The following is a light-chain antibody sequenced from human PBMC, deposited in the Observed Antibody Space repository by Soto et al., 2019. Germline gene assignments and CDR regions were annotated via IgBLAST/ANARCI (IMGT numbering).Light chain of an antibody. V-gene: IGLV2-14*03. CDR2: DVT. Sequence: QSVLTQPASVSASPGQSIAISCTGTDSDIGGYEHVSWYQQHPGKAPKLLIYDVTNRPSGVSSRFSGSKAGRTASLTISGLQTEDEADYYCSSHTSSTALVFGTGTKLTVL. CDR1: DSDIGGYEH. J-gene: IGLJ1*01. CDR3: SSHTSSTALV.